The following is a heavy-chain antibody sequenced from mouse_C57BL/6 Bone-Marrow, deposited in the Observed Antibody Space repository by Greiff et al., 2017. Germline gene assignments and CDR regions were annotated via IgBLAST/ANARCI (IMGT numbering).Heavy chain of an antibody. D-gene: IGHD2-3*01. J-gene: IGHJ1*03. CDR3: TYDDYADWYFDV. Sequence: EVQLQQSGAELVRPGASVTLSCTASGFNITDDYMHWVKQRPEQGLEWIGWIDPENGDTEYASKFQGKATITADTSSNTAYLQLSSLTSEDTAVYYCTYDDYADWYFDVWGTGTTVTVSS. CDR1: GFNITDDY. CDR2: IDPENGDT. V-gene: IGHV14-4*01.